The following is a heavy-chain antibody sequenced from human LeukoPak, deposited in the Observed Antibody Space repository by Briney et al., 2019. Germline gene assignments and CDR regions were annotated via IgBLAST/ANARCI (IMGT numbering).Heavy chain of an antibody. D-gene: IGHD2-2*01. J-gene: IGHJ3*02. CDR3: ARGYCSSTSCYRDASDI. CDR1: GGTFSSYT. Sequence: ASVKVSCKASGGTFSSYTISWVRQAPGQGLEWMGRIIPILGIANYAQKFQGRVTITADKSTSTAYMELSSLRSEDTAVYYCARGYCSSTSCYRDASDIWGQGTTVTVSS. CDR2: IIPILGIA. V-gene: IGHV1-69*02.